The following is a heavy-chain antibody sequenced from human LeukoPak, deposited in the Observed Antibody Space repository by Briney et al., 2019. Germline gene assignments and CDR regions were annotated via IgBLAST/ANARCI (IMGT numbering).Heavy chain of an antibody. CDR1: GGSISSSSYY. D-gene: IGHD6-6*01. CDR3: ARVARPSVAFDI. V-gene: IGHV4-39*07. CDR2: IYYSGST. Sequence: PSETLSLTCTVSGGSISSSSYYWGWIRQPPGKGREWIGSIYYSGSTYYNPSLKSRVAISVDTSKNQFSVKLSSVTAADTAVYYCARVARPSVAFDIWGQGTMVTVSS. J-gene: IGHJ3*02.